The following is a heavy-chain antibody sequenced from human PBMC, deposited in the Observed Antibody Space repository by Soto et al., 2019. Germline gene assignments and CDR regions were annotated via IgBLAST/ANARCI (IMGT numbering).Heavy chain of an antibody. CDR2: IYYSGST. CDR1: GGSISSGGYY. J-gene: IGHJ6*02. D-gene: IGHD3-22*01. V-gene: IGHV4-31*03. CDR3: ARDTYYYDSSGPLIHGMDV. Sequence: PSETLSLTCTVSGGSISSGGYYWSWIRQHPGKGLEWIGYIYYSGSTYYNPSLKSRVTISVDTSKNQFSLKLSSVTAADTAVYYCARDTYYYDSSGPLIHGMDVWGQGTTVTVSS.